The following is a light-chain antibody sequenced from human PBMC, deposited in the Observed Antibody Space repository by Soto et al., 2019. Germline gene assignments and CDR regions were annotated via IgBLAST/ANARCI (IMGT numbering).Light chain of an antibody. V-gene: IGLV1-47*01. J-gene: IGLJ2*01. Sequence: QSVLTQPPSASGTPGQRVTISCSGSSSNIGSNYVYWYQQLPGTAPKLLIYRNNQRPSGVPDRFSGSKSGTSASLAISGLQAEDEAYYYCQSYDSSRHATVFGGGTKVTVL. CDR3: QSYDSSRHATV. CDR1: SSNIGSNY. CDR2: RNN.